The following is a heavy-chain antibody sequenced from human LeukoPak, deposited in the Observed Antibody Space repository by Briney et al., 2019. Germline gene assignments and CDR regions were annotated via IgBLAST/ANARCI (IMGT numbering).Heavy chain of an antibody. V-gene: IGHV3-48*04. CDR3: ARDLRRPALRGFDY. Sequence: GGSLRLSCAASGFTFSSYSMNWVRQAPGKGLEWVSYISSSSSTIYYADSVKGRFTISRDNAKNSLYLQMNSLRAEDTAVYYCARDLRRPALRGFDYWGQGTLVTVSS. CDR1: GFTFSSYS. CDR2: ISSSSSTI. J-gene: IGHJ4*02. D-gene: IGHD4-17*01.